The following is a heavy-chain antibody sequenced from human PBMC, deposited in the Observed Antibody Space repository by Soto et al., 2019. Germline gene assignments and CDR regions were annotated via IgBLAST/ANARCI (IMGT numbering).Heavy chain of an antibody. CDR1: GYTLTSNY. D-gene: IGHD6-6*01. Sequence: ASVKVSCTASGYTLTSNYIHWVRQAPGQGLEWMGIINPSGGSTSYAQKFQGRVTMTRDTSTSTVYMELSSLRPEDTAVYYCARGGPEQLVRGYYYYGMDVWGQGTTVTVSS. CDR2: INPSGGST. V-gene: IGHV1-46*01. J-gene: IGHJ6*02. CDR3: ARGGPEQLVRGYYYYGMDV.